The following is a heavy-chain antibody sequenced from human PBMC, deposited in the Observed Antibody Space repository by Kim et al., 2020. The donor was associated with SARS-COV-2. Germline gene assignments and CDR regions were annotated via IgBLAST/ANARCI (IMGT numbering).Heavy chain of an antibody. CDR2: IDPSDSYT. J-gene: IGHJ6*02. D-gene: IGHD6-19*01. V-gene: IGHV5-10-1*01. Sequence: GESLKISCKGSGYSFTSYWISWVRQMPGKGLEWMGRIDPSDSYTNYSPSFQGHVTISADKSISTAYLQWSSLKASDTAMYYCARHSGYSSGWSWSYYYGMDVWGQGTTVTVSS. CDR1: GYSFTSYW. CDR3: ARHSGYSSGWSWSYYYGMDV.